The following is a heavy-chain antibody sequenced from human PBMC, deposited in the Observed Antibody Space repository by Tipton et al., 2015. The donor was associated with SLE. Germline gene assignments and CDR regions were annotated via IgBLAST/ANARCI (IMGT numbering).Heavy chain of an antibody. D-gene: IGHD1-26*01. CDR2: IYHSGST. CDR1: GYSISSGYY. CDR3: ARDRVVGAIGWFDP. J-gene: IGHJ5*02. V-gene: IGHV4-38-2*02. Sequence: TLSLTCAVSGYSISSGYYWGWIRQPPGKGLEWIGSIYHSGSTYYNPSLKSRVTISVDTSKNQFSLKLSSVTAADTAVYYCARDRVVGAIGWFDPWGQGTLVTVSS.